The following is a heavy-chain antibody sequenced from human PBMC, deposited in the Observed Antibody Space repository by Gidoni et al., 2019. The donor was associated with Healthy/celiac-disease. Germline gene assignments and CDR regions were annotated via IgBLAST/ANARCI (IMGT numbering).Heavy chain of an antibody. Sequence: QVQLVESGGGVVQIGMSLSLSCAASGFTFSSYGMPWVSQAPGKGLEWVAVISYDGSNKYYADSVKGRFTISRDNSKNTLYLQMNSLRAEDTAVYYCAKNFYGGNGGYFQHWGQGTLVTVSS. D-gene: IGHD4-17*01. CDR2: ISYDGSNK. CDR3: AKNFYGGNGGYFQH. V-gene: IGHV3-30*18. CDR1: GFTFSSYG. J-gene: IGHJ1*01.